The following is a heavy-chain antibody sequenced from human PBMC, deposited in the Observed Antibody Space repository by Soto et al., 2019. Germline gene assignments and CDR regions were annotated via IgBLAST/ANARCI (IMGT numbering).Heavy chain of an antibody. Sequence: PVGSLRLSCAASGFTFSSYGMHWVRQAPGKGLEWVAVISYDGSNKYYADSVKGRFTISRDNSKNTLYLQMNSLRAEDTAVYYCAKDRKVGATNPLDYWGQGTLVTVSS. CDR2: ISYDGSNK. V-gene: IGHV3-30*18. D-gene: IGHD1-26*01. CDR1: GFTFSSYG. J-gene: IGHJ4*02. CDR3: AKDRKVGATNPLDY.